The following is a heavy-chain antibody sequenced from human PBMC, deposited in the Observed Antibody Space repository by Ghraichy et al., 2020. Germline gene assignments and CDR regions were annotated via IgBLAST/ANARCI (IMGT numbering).Heavy chain of an antibody. CDR1: GGSVSCGSYY. J-gene: IGHJ4*02. Sequence: SETLSLTCTVSGGSVSCGSYYWSWIRQPPGKGLEWIGYIFYTGSTNYNPSLKSRVTISVDTSKNQLSLKLSSVTAADTAVYYCAGPGGFDHWGQGTLVAVSS. D-gene: IGHD3-16*01. CDR3: AGPGGFDH. V-gene: IGHV4-61*01. CDR2: IFYTGST.